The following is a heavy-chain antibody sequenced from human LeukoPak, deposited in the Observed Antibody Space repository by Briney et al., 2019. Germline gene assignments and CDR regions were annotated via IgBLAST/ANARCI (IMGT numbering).Heavy chain of an antibody. CDR3: ARVGSGSYYSGPTGYYYYYMDV. V-gene: IGHV4-59*01. D-gene: IGHD3-10*01. CDR2: IYYSGST. J-gene: IGHJ6*03. Sequence: SETLSLTCTVSGGSISSYYWSWIRQPPGKGLEWIGYIYYSGSTNYNPSLKSRVTISVDTSKNQFSLKLSSVTAADTAVYYCARVGSGSYYSGPTGYYYYYMDVWGKGTTVTISS. CDR1: GGSISSYY.